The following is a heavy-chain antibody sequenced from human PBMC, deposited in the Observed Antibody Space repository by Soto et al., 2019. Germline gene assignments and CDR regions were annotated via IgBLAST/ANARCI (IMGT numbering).Heavy chain of an antibody. CDR1: GGSISSYY. J-gene: IGHJ4*02. V-gene: IGHV4-59*12. CDR3: ARGDGDYYDGNGYLGRH. CDR2: IYYSRT. Sequence: SETLSLTCTVSGGSISSYYWSWIRQPPGKGLEWIGYIYYSRTSYADSAKGRFTISRDNAKNTVYLQMNSLRAEDTAVYYCARGDGDYYDGNGYLGRHWGQGTLVTVSS. D-gene: IGHD3-22*01.